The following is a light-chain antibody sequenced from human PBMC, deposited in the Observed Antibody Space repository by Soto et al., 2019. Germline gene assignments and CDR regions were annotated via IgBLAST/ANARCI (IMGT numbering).Light chain of an antibody. CDR2: WAS. V-gene: IGKV4-1*01. Sequence: DIVMTQSPDSLAVSLGERATINCKSSQSVLYSSDNKNYLAWYQQKPGQPPKLLIYWASTRDSGVPDRFSGSGSGADLTLTISSQQAEDVAVYYCQQYYTTLTFGGGTKVEIK. J-gene: IGKJ4*01. CDR3: QQYYTTLT. CDR1: QSVLYSSDNKNY.